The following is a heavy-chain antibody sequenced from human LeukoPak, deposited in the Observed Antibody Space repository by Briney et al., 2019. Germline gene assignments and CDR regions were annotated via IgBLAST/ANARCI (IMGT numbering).Heavy chain of an antibody. D-gene: IGHD3-22*01. V-gene: IGHV4-39*01. CDR2: IYYSGST. CDR3: ARAGYDSSGYDY. J-gene: IGHJ4*02. Sequence: PSETLSLTCTASGGSISSSSYYWGWIRQPPGKGLEWIGSIYYSGSTYYNPSLKSRVTISVDTSKNQFSLKLSSVTAADTAVYYCARAGYDSSGYDYWGQGTLVTVSS. CDR1: GGSISSSSYY.